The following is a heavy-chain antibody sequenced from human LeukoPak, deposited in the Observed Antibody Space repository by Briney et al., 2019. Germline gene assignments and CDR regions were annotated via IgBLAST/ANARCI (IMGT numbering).Heavy chain of an antibody. CDR2: ISSSVSTI. D-gene: IGHD2-2*02. CDR1: GSSFSSYE. Sequence: GRSLRLSCAASGSSFSSYEMNWVRQAPGKGLEWVSYISSSVSTIYYADSVKGRFTISKNNAKNSLYLQMNSLRAEDTAVYYCARDPERRYCSSTSCYNDAFDIWGQGTMVTVSS. J-gene: IGHJ3*02. V-gene: IGHV3-48*03. CDR3: ARDPERRYCSSTSCYNDAFDI.